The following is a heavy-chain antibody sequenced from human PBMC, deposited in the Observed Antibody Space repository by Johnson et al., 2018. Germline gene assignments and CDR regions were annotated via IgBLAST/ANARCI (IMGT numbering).Heavy chain of an antibody. CDR3: ARDGRFLGWLPHDAFDI. V-gene: IGHV1-69*09. J-gene: IGHJ3*02. CDR2: IIPILGIA. CDR1: GGTFSSYT. Sequence: QVQLVESGAEVKKPGSSVKVSCKASGGTFSSYTISWVRQAPGQGLEWMGRIIPILGIANYAQQFQGRVTITADKSTVPAYMELSSLRSGDTAVYDCARDGRFLGWLPHDAFDIWGQGTMVTVSS. D-gene: IGHD3-3*01.